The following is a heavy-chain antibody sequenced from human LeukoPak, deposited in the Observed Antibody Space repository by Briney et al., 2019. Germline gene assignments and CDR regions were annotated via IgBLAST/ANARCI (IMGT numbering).Heavy chain of an antibody. Sequence: GGSLRLSCAASGLTFSSYEMNWVRQAPGKGLEWVSYISSSGSTIYYADSVKGRFTISRDNAKNSLYLQMDSLRAEDTAVYYCARGPSSPLTHWGQGTLVTVSS. CDR1: GLTFSSYE. J-gene: IGHJ4*02. CDR2: ISSSGSTI. V-gene: IGHV3-48*03. D-gene: IGHD6-6*01. CDR3: ARGPSSPLTH.